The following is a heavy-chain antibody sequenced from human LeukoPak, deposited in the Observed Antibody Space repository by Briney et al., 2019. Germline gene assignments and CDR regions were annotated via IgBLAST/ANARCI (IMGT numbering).Heavy chain of an antibody. CDR3: AKDRVPFGVVPPLD. Sequence: GRSLRLSCAASGFTFSSYAMHWVRQAPGKGLEWVAVISYDGSNKYYADSVKGRFTISRDNSKNTLYLQMNSLRAEDTAVYYCAKDRVPFGVVPPLDWGQGTLVTVSS. CDR1: GFTFSSYA. V-gene: IGHV3-30-3*01. CDR2: ISYDGSNK. J-gene: IGHJ4*02. D-gene: IGHD3-3*01.